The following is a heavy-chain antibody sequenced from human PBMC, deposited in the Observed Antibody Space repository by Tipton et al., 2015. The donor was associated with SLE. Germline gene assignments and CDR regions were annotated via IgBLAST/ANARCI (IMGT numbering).Heavy chain of an antibody. D-gene: IGHD2-8*02. CDR1: GGSISSYY. J-gene: IGHJ5*02. V-gene: IGHV4-59*08. Sequence: TLSLTCTVSGGSISSYYWSWIRQHPGKGLEWIGYIYYSGSTYYNPSFKSRVTISVDTSKNQFSLKLSSVTAADTAVYYCARQSYPGLVVYAHNWFDPWGQGTLVTVSS. CDR2: IYYSGST. CDR3: ARQSYPGLVVYAHNWFDP.